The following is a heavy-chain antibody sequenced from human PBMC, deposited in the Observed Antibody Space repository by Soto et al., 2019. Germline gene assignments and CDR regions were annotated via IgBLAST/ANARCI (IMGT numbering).Heavy chain of an antibody. CDR3: ARSGATGYYSTHYYGMDV. J-gene: IGHJ6*02. V-gene: IGHV1-8*01. CDR1: GYTFNTYD. CDR2: MNPESGST. Sequence: QEQLVQSGAEVKKPGASVKISCKASGYTFNTYDINWVRQATGQGLEWMGWMNPESGSTGFAQSFQGRITLTGNTSIKTGYMEVSSLTNDDTAVYFCARSGATGYYSTHYYGMDVWGPGTTVTVSS. D-gene: IGHD3-9*01.